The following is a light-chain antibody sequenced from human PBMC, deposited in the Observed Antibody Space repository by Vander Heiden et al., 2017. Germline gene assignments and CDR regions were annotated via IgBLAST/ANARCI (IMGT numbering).Light chain of an antibody. CDR3: QHYYNVPRT. CDR2: WAS. Sequence: DIVMTQSPDSLAVSLCERATIHCQSIQSVEHNDNKNYLAWYQQKPGQPPKLLIYWASSRESGVPDRFSGSGSGTEFTLTISSLQAEDVAVYYCQHYYNVPRTFGQGTKVEI. CDR1: QSVEHNDNKNY. J-gene: IGKJ1*01. V-gene: IGKV4-1*01.